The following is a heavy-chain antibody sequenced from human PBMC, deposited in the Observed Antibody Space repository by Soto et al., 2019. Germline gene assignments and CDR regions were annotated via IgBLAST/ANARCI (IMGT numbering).Heavy chain of an antibody. V-gene: IGHV5-51*01. CDR1: GYSFTSYW. Sequence: GESLKISCKGSGYSFTSYWIGWVRQMPGKGLEWMGIIYPGDSDTRYSPSFQGQVTISADKSISTAYLQWSSLKASDTAMYYCARPQALYYDFWSGYPIDAFDILRQGTMVTVSS. D-gene: IGHD3-3*01. CDR3: ARPQALYYDFWSGYPIDAFDI. J-gene: IGHJ3*02. CDR2: IYPGDSDT.